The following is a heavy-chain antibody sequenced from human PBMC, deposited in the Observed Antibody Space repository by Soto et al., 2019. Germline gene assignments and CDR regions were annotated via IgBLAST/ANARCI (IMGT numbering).Heavy chain of an antibody. CDR2: IWYDGSNK. D-gene: IGHD2-2*01. J-gene: IGHJ4*02. Sequence: QVQLVESGGGVVQPGRSLRLSCAASGFTFSSYGMHWVRQAPGKGLEWVAVIWYDGSNKYYADSVKGRFTISRDNSKNTLYLQMNSRGAEDTAVYYCATQDPVYCSSTSCRLFDYWGQGTLVTVSS. CDR1: GFTFSSYG. V-gene: IGHV3-33*01. CDR3: ATQDPVYCSSTSCRLFDY.